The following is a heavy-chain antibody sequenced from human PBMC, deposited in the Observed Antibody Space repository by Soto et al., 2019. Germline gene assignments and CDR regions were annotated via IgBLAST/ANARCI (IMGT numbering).Heavy chain of an antibody. CDR3: ASPKIAFYNWFDP. J-gene: IGHJ5*02. D-gene: IGHD3-3*02. CDR1: GGSISSSSYY. V-gene: IGHV4-39*01. Sequence: QLQLQESGPGLVKPSETLSLTCTVSGGSISSSSYYWGWIRQPPGKGLEWIGSIYYSGSTYYNPSPKSRVTLSVDTSKNQCSLKLSSVTAADTAVYYCASPKIAFYNWFDPWGQGTLVTVSS. CDR2: IYYSGST.